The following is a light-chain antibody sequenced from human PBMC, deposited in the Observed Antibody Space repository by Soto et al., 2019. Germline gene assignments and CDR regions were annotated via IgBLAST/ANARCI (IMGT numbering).Light chain of an antibody. CDR3: QQRSSWPLT. V-gene: IGKV3-11*01. J-gene: IGKJ4*02. CDR1: QSVSSY. Sequence: EIVLTQSPATLSLSPGERATLSCRASQSVSSYLAWYQQKPGQAPRLLIYGASSRATGIPDRFSGSGSGTDFTLTISSLEPEDFAVYFCQQRSSWPLTFGGGTKVDI. CDR2: GAS.